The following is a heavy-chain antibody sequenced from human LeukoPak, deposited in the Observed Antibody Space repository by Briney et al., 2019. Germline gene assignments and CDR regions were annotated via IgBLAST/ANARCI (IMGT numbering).Heavy chain of an antibody. D-gene: IGHD2-2*01. Sequence: SETLSLICAVYGGSFSGYYWSWIHQPPGKGLEWIGEINHSGSNNYNPSLKSRSTISVDTSKNQFSLKLSSVPAAEKAVYYCARDKIDIVVVPAANGYYYYYGMDVWGQGTTVTVSS. J-gene: IGHJ6*02. CDR1: GGSFSGYY. CDR2: INHSGSN. CDR3: ARDKIDIVVVPAANGYYYYYGMDV. V-gene: IGHV4-34*01.